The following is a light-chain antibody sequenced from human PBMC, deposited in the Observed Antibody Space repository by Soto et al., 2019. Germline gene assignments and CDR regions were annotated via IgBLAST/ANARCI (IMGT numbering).Light chain of an antibody. CDR3: QQYNIWPPWT. CDR1: QSISIN. J-gene: IGKJ1*01. Sequence: EIVLTPSPGTLSVSPGDRVTLSCRASQSISINLAWYQHTPGQAPRLLIYGASTRATGIPARFSGSGSGTDFTLTISSLQSEDFAVYYCQQYNIWPPWTFGQGTKVDI. V-gene: IGKV3-15*01. CDR2: GAS.